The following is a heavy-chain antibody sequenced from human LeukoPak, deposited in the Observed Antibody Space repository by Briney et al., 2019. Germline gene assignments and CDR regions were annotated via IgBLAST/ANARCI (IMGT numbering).Heavy chain of an antibody. CDR2: ISYDGSNK. D-gene: IGHD2-2*02. J-gene: IGHJ6*02. Sequence: GGSLRLSCAASGFTFSSYAMHWVRQAPGKGLEWVAVISYDGSNKYYADSVKGRFTISRDNSKNTLYLQMNSLRAEDTAVYYCAREFLDCSSTSCYTDVYYYYGMDVWGQGTTVTVSS. CDR1: GFTFSSYA. CDR3: AREFLDCSSTSCYTDVYYYYGMDV. V-gene: IGHV3-30*04.